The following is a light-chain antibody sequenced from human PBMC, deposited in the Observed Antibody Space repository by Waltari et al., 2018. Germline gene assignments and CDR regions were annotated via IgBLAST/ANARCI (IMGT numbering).Light chain of an antibody. V-gene: IGLV2-11*01. J-gene: IGLJ3*02. Sequence: QSALTQPRSVSGSPGQSVTISCTGTSSDVGGYNYVSWYQQHPGKGPKLMIYDVSVRPSGVPDRFSGSKSGNTASLTISGLQAEDEADYYCCSYAGSYTWVFGGGTKLTVL. CDR1: SSDVGGYNY. CDR3: CSYAGSYTWV. CDR2: DVS.